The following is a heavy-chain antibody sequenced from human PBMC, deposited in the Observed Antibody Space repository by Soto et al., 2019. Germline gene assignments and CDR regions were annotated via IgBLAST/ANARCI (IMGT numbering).Heavy chain of an antibody. V-gene: IGHV4-31*03. Sequence: QVQLQESGPGLVKPSQTLSLTCTVSGGSISSGGYYWTWIRQHPGKGLEWIGYNYYSGITYYNPSIKNRVTISLDTSKNQFSLKLSSVTAADTAVYYCARGSSIAGLYYGMDVWGQGTTVTVSS. D-gene: IGHD6-6*01. CDR1: GGSISSGGYY. CDR2: NYYSGIT. CDR3: ARGSSIAGLYYGMDV. J-gene: IGHJ6*02.